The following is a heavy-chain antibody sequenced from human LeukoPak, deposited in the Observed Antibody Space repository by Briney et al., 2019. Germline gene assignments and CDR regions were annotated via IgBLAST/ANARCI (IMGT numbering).Heavy chain of an antibody. Sequence: GGSLRLSCVSSGFTSTDYYMSWIRHAPGKGLEWVSDIGSSASIESYGDSVRGRFTVSRDNSKNSLFLQMNSLRAEDTAVYYCARETVAGTFDFWGQGTLVTLSS. CDR2: IGSSASIE. J-gene: IGHJ4*02. V-gene: IGHV3-11*01. D-gene: IGHD6-19*01. CDR1: GFTSTDYY. CDR3: ARETVAGTFDF.